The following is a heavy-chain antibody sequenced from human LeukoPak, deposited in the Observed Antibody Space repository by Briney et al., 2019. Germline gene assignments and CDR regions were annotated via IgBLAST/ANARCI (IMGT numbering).Heavy chain of an antibody. CDR1: GFTLSSYA. D-gene: IGHD3-3*01. V-gene: IGHV3-23*02. CDR3: AKDTVRYYDFWGGDFDY. Sequence: GGSLRLSCAVSGFTLSSYAMSWVRQAPGKGLEWVAGLSGNGLDTYYGDSVKGRFTISRDNYKKTLFLNMNRLRAEDTAIYYCAKDTVRYYDFWGGDFDYWGQGALVTVSS. CDR2: LSGNGLDT. J-gene: IGHJ4*02.